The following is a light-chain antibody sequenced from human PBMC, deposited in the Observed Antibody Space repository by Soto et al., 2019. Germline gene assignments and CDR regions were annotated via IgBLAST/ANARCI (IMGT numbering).Light chain of an antibody. CDR3: CSYAGSGTWV. Sequence: QSALTQPASVSGSPGQSITISCTGTSSDVGSYKPVSWYQQRPGKAPKLMIYEGSKRPSGLSNRFSGSKSGNTASLTISGLQAEDEADYYCCSYAGSGTWVFGGGTKVTVL. J-gene: IGLJ3*02. CDR2: EGS. V-gene: IGLV2-23*01. CDR1: SSDVGSYKP.